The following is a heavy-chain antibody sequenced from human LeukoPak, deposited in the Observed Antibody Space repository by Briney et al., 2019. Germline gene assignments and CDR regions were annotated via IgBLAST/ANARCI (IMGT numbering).Heavy chain of an antibody. J-gene: IGHJ4*02. Sequence: GGSLRLSCAASGFNFINTWKHWVRQAPGKGLVWVARIKNDGSGIIYADSVKGRFTISRGNARNTLYLQMNSLRAEDTAVYYCARERGVSHPFDYWGQGTLVTVSS. CDR3: ARERGVSHPFDY. V-gene: IGHV3-74*01. CDR1: GFNFINTW. CDR2: IKNDGSGI. D-gene: IGHD2-21*01.